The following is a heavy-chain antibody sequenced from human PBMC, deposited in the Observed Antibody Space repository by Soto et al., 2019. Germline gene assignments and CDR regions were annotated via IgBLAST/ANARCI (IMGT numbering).Heavy chain of an antibody. CDR2: INHSGST. CDR1: VGSFSGYY. D-gene: IGHD3-9*01. Sequence: TSETLSLTCAVYVGSFSGYYWSWIRQPPGKGLEWIGEINHSGSTNYNPSLKSRVTISVDTSKNQFSLKLSSVTAADTAVYYCARGGYYDIVAGYHSTFDIWGQGTMVTVSS. J-gene: IGHJ3*02. V-gene: IGHV4-34*01. CDR3: ARGGYYDIVAGYHSTFDI.